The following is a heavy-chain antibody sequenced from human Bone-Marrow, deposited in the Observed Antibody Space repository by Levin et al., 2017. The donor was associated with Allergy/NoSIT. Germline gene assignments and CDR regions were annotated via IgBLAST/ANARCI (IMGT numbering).Heavy chain of an antibody. CDR1: GGSISTYF. J-gene: IGHJ1*01. CDR3: ARDGGVYSSSWEFHH. D-gene: IGHD6-13*01. V-gene: IGHV4-59*01. CDR2: IYYSGRT. Sequence: SETLSLTCTVSGGSISTYFWSWIRQPPGKGLEWIGYIYYSGRTNYNPSLKSRVTMSLDASKNQFSLKLSSVTAADTAVYYCARDGGVYSSSWEFHHWGQGTLVTVSS.